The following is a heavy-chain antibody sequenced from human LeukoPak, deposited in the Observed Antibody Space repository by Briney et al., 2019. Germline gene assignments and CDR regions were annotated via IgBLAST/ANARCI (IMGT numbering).Heavy chain of an antibody. V-gene: IGHV3-23*01. CDR3: ALMYYYDSSGSRGDY. D-gene: IGHD3-22*01. CDR1: GFIFSSYA. J-gene: IGHJ4*02. CDR2: ISGSGGST. Sequence: GGSLRLSCAASGFIFSSYAMSWVRQAPGKGLEWVSAISGSGGSTYYADSAKGRFTISRDNSKNTLYLQMNSLRAEDTAVYYCALMYYYDSSGSRGDYWGQGTLVTVSA.